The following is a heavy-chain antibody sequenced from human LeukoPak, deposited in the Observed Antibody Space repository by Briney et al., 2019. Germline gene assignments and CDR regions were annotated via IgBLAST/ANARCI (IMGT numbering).Heavy chain of an antibody. CDR1: GGSFGGYY. J-gene: IGHJ4*02. D-gene: IGHD6-13*01. CDR2: INHSGST. Sequence: PSETLSLTCAVYGGSFGGYYWSWIRQPPGKGLEWIGEINHSGSTNYNPSLKSRVTISVDTSKNQFSLKLSSVTAADTAVYYCARGSRRAYSSSWYYYWGQGTLVTVSS. V-gene: IGHV4-34*01. CDR3: ARGSRRAYSSSWYYY.